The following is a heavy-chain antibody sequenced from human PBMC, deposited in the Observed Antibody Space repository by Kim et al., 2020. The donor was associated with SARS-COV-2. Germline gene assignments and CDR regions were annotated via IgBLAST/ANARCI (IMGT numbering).Heavy chain of an antibody. D-gene: IGHD1-26*01. CDR3: ARDAPVGSHFDY. J-gene: IGHJ4*02. V-gene: IGHV6-1*01. Sequence: NYAESLKSRQTTSPDTSKNQFSRQLNSVTPEDTAVYYCARDAPVGSHFDYWGQGTLVTVSS.